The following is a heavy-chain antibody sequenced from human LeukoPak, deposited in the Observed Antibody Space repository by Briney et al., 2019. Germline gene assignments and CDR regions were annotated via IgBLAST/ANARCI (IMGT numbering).Heavy chain of an antibody. Sequence: GGSLRLSCAASGFTVSSNYMSWVRQAPGKGLEWVSVIYSGGSTYYADSVKGRFTISRDNSKNTLYLQMNSLRAEDTAVYYCAKDSLSGSYGTFDYWGQGTLVTVSS. V-gene: IGHV3-53*01. J-gene: IGHJ4*02. CDR1: GFTVSSNY. CDR2: IYSGGST. CDR3: AKDSLSGSYGTFDY. D-gene: IGHD1-26*01.